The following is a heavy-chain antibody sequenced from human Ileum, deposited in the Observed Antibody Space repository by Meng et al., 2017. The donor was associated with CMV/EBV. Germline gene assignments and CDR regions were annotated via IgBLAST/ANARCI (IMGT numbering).Heavy chain of an antibody. D-gene: IGHD4-17*01. CDR3: ARDRGYGDYEPAHP. CDR1: GFTFSDYY. J-gene: IGHJ5*02. V-gene: IGHV3-11*01. CDR2: ISSSGSPI. Sequence: ASGFTFSDYYLSWIRQAPGKGLECVSSISSSGSPISYADSLKGRFTISRDNAQNSLYLQMNSLRADDTAVYYCARDRGYGDYEPAHPWGQGTLVTVSS.